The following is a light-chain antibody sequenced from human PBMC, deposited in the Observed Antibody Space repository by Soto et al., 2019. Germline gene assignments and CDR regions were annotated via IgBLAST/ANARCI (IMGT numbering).Light chain of an antibody. CDR3: QQLNSYPLT. CDR2: GAS. CDR1: ESVSTN. V-gene: IGKV3D-15*01. J-gene: IGKJ3*01. Sequence: EIEITQSPATLSLAPGERVALSFRASESVSTNLAWYQQKAGQAPRLLIYGASNRATGIPDRFSGSGSGTEFTLTISSLQPEDFATYYCQQLNSYPLTFGPGTKVDIK.